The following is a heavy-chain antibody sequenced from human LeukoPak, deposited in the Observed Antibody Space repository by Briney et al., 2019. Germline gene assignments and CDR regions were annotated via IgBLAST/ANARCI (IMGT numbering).Heavy chain of an antibody. CDR1: GFTFSSYA. J-gene: IGHJ4*02. Sequence: GGSLRLSCAASGFTFSSYAMSWVRQAPGKGLKWVSTISGSGDITYYADSVKGRFTISRDNSKNTLYLQMNSLRAEDTAVYYCAKDRGDGYNFYYFDYWGQGTLVTVSS. D-gene: IGHD5-24*01. CDR2: ISGSGDIT. CDR3: AKDRGDGYNFYYFDY. V-gene: IGHV3-23*01.